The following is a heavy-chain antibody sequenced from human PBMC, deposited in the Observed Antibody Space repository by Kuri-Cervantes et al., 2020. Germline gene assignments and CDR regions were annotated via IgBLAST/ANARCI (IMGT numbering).Heavy chain of an antibody. D-gene: IGHD3-10*01. CDR1: GVSISSGGYY. J-gene: IGHJ5*02. Sequence: SETLSLTCTVSGVSISSGGYYWVWIRQHPGKGLEWIGYSYYSGSTYYDPSLKSLVTISVDTSKNQFSLKLSSVTAADTAVYYCARVGARVGGNWFDPWGQGTLVTVSS. CDR3: ARVGARVGGNWFDP. V-gene: IGHV4-31*01. CDR2: SYYSGST.